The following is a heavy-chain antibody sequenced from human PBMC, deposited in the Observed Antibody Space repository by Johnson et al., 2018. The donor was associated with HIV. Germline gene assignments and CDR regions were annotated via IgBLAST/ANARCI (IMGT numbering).Heavy chain of an antibody. D-gene: IGHD1-26*01. CDR2: ISYDGSNK. J-gene: IGHJ3*02. Sequence: QMQLVESGGGVVQPGRSLRLSCAASGFTFRSYAMHWVRQAPGQGLEWVAVISYDGSNKYYADSVKGRFTISRDNAKNSLYLQMNSLRAEDTAVYYCVSREWELHAFDIWGQGTMVTVSS. CDR3: VSREWELHAFDI. V-gene: IGHV3-30*04. CDR1: GFTFRSYA.